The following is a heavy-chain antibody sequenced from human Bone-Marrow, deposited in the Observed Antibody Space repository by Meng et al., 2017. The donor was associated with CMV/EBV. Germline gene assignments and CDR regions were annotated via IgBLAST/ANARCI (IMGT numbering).Heavy chain of an antibody. CDR3: ARVAQLLYPLLLDY. V-gene: IGHV3-21*01. J-gene: IGHJ4*02. Sequence: GESLKISCAASGFTFSSYSMNWVRQAPGKGLEWVSSISSSSSYIYYADSVEGRFTISRDNAKNSLYLQMNSLRAEDTAVYYCARVAQLLYPLLLDYWGQGTLVTVSS. CDR1: GFTFSSYS. CDR2: ISSSSSYI. D-gene: IGHD2-2*02.